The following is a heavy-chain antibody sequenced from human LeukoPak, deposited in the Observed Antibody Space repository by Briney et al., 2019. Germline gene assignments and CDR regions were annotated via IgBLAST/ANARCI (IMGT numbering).Heavy chain of an antibody. CDR2: LNPNSGGT. D-gene: IGHD4/OR15-4a*01. CDR3: TRSDYMTSNAFDI. Sequence: ASVKVSCKASGYTFTDYYLHWVRQAPGQGLEWMGWLNPNSGGTNYAQKFQGRVTMTRDTSISTAYMELSRLRSDDTAVYYCTRSDYMTSNAFDIWGQGTMVTVSS. J-gene: IGHJ3*02. CDR1: GYTFTDYY. V-gene: IGHV1-2*02.